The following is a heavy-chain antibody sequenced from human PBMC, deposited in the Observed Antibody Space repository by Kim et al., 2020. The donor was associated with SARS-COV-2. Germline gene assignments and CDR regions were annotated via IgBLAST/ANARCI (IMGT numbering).Heavy chain of an antibody. J-gene: IGHJ6*02. CDR3: ASRRYDSSGYYYVFPRDYYGMDV. CDR2: IYSGGST. V-gene: IGHV3-53*01. Sequence: GGSLRLSCAASGFTVSSNYMSWVRQAPGKGLEWVSVIYSGGSTYYADSVKGRFTISRDNSKNTLYLQMNSLRAEDTAVHYCASRRYDSSGYYYVFPRDYYGMDVWGQGTTVTVSS. CDR1: GFTVSSNY. D-gene: IGHD3-22*01.